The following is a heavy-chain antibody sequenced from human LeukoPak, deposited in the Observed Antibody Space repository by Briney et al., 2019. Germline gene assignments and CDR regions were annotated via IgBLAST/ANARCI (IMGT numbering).Heavy chain of an antibody. CDR2: ISGSGGST. CDR1: GFTFSSYA. J-gene: IGHJ4*02. CDR3: AKGDGSGSYGLFDY. V-gene: IGHV3-23*01. D-gene: IGHD3-10*01. Sequence: GRSLRLSCAASGFTFSSYAMSWVRQAPGKGLDWVSAISGSGGSTYYADSVKGRFTISRDNSKNTLYLQMNSLRAEDTAVYYCAKGDGSGSYGLFDYWGQGTLVTVSS.